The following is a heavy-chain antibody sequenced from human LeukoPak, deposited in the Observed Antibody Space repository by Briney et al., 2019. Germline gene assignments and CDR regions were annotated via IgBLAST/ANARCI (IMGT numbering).Heavy chain of an antibody. CDR2: IYDRGDT. V-gene: IGHV3-66*02. D-gene: IGHD2/OR15-2a*01. CDR1: GFTVTSNF. CDR3: TGRRAITFNVFFVS. Sequence: GGSLRLSCAVSGFTVTSNFMSWVRQAPGKGLEWVSVIYDRGDTYYADSVKGRFTVSRDTSKNTLYLQLNNLGAVDTAVYYCTGRRAITFNVFFVSWGQLTLVT. J-gene: IGHJ4*02.